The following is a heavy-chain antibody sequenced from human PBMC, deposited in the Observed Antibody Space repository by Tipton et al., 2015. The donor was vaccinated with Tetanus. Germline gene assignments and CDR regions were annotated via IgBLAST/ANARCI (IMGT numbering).Heavy chain of an antibody. CDR2: IKSKTDGGTT. V-gene: IGHV3-15*07. Sequence: SLRLSCATSGLFFKNAWMNWVRQAPGKGLEWVGRIKSKTDGGTTDYAARVKDRISISRDDSTNTLFLQMNRLKTEDTAVCYCTAAGIVGSGSWVACWGGGTLVSVYS. D-gene: IGHD1-26*01. J-gene: IGHJ4*02. CDR3: TAAGIVGSGSWVAC. CDR1: GLFFKNAW.